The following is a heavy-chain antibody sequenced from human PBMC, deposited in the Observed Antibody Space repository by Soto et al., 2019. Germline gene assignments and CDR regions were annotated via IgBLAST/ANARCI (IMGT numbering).Heavy chain of an antibody. Sequence: SETLSLTCTVSGPSISSSYWSWIRQSPGKGLEWIGYVHYSGSTKYYPSLKSRVTISVDTSKNQISLKLSSVTDADTAMYYCARGYYDSNGQSNTFDIWGQGTMVTVSS. CDR1: GPSISSSY. CDR2: VHYSGST. D-gene: IGHD3-22*01. V-gene: IGHV4-59*01. CDR3: ARGYYDSNGQSNTFDI. J-gene: IGHJ3*02.